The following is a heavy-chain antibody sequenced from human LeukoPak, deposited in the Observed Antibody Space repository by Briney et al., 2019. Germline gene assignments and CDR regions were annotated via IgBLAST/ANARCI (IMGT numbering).Heavy chain of an antibody. CDR2: INPNSGGT. CDR1: GYTFTGYY. J-gene: IGHJ4*02. V-gene: IGHV1-2*02. D-gene: IGHD1-26*01. Sequence: ASVKVSCKASGYTFTGYYMHWVRQAPGQELEWMGWINPNSGGTNYAQRFQGRVTLTRDTSISTAYMELSGLLSDDTAVYYCARSGSIPGLDYWGQGALVTVSS. CDR3: ARSGSIPGLDY.